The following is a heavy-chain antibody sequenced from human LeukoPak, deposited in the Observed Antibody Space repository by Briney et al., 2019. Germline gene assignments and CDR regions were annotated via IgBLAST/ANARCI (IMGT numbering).Heavy chain of an antibody. V-gene: IGHV3-30*02. CDR3: AKDYGGAFDI. J-gene: IGHJ4*02. CDR2: IRFDGFNK. Sequence: PPGGSLRLSCAASGFTFSSYAMSWVRQAPGKGLEWVAFIRFDGFNKYYADSVKGRFTISRDNSKNTLYLQMNSLRAEDTAVYYCAKDYGGAFDIWGQGTLVTVSS. D-gene: IGHD4-23*01. CDR1: GFTFSSYA.